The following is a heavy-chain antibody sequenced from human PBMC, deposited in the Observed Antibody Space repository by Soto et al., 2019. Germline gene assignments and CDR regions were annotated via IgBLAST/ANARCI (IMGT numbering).Heavy chain of an antibody. J-gene: IGHJ6*02. CDR1: GFTFSKFV. V-gene: IGHV3-23*01. CDR3: TKASPDRHHMDV. Sequence: GGSLRLSCAASGFTFSKFVMRWVRQTPGKGLEWVSTITETGGDTYYTDSVKGRFTISRDNSKNTLYLQMTSLRAEDTALYYCTKASPDRHHMDVWGQGTTVTVSS. CDR2: ITETGGDT.